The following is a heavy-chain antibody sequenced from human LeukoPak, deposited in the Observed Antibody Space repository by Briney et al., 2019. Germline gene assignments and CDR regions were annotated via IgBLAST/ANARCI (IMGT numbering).Heavy chain of an antibody. V-gene: IGHV1-18*01. CDR1: GYTFTNYV. CDR2: IGPSNSNT. D-gene: IGHD3-3*01. Sequence: ASVKVSCKASGYTFTNYVISWVRQAPGRGLEWMGCIGPSNSNTTYAQNLQGRLTLTTGTSTSTASMDLRSLTSDDTAVYYCARLTIFGVADLGGDYWGQGTLVTVSS. J-gene: IGHJ4*02. CDR3: ARLTIFGVADLGGDY.